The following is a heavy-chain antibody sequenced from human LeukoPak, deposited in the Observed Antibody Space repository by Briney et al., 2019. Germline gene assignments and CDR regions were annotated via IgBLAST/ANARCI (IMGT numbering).Heavy chain of an antibody. CDR2: IKEDGSEK. V-gene: IGHV3-7*05. CDR1: GFTFSSYW. J-gene: IGHJ6*02. CDR3: ARMGYCSSTSCFYGMDV. D-gene: IGHD2-2*01. Sequence: GGSLRLSCAVSGFTFSSYWMSWVRQAPGKGLEWVANIKEDGSEKYYVDSVKGRFPISRDNAKNSLYLQMNSLRAEDTAVYYCARMGYCSSTSCFYGMDVWGHGTRVTVSS.